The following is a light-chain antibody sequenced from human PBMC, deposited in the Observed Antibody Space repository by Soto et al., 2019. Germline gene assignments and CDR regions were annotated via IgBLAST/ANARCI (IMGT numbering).Light chain of an antibody. J-gene: IGKJ1*01. CDR2: AAS. Sequence: EIVLTQSPGTLSLSPGERATLSCRASQSVSSSYLAWYQQKPGQAPRLLIYAASNRATGVPARFSGSWSGTEFTLTISSLQSEDFAVYYCQQYNNWPPWTFGQGTKVDIK. CDR3: QQYNNWPPWT. CDR1: QSVSSSY. V-gene: IGKV3-15*01.